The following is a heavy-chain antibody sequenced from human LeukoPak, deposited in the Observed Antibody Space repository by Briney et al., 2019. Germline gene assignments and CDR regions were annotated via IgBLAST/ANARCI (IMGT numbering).Heavy chain of an antibody. J-gene: IGHJ4*02. D-gene: IGHD1-26*01. CDR2: ITADGTNK. V-gene: IGHV3-48*03. CDR1: GFTFSNYE. CDR3: AREVEWELPDY. Sequence: PGGSLRLSCAASGFTFSNYEMNWVRQAPGKGLEWVSYITADGTNKYGADSVKGRFTISRDNAKNSLYLQMNSLRVDDTAIYYCAREVEWELPDYWGQGTLVTVSS.